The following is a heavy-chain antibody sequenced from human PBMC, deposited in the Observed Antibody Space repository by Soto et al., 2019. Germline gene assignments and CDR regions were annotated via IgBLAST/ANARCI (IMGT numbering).Heavy chain of an antibody. CDR2: IGPHSENT. J-gene: IGHJ4*02. V-gene: IGHV1-18*04. D-gene: IGHD2-15*01. Sequence: ASVKVSCKASGYTFTNYGVGWVRQAPGQGLEWVGWIGPHSENTNYAQKLQGRVTMTTDTSTTTAYTELRSLTSDDTAVYYCARTCSGANCYFIYWGQGTLVTVSS. CDR1: GYTFTNYG. CDR3: ARTCSGANCYFIY.